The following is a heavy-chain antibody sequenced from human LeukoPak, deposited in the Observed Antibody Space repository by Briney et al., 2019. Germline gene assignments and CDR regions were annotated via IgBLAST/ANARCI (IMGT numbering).Heavy chain of an antibody. CDR1: GFTFSSYG. Sequence: GESLKISCAASGFTFSSYGMHGVRQAPGKGLEWGAVISYDGSNKYYADSVKGRFTISRDNAKNSLYLHMNSLSDEDTAMYFCVRDLLWAFDIWGQGTMVTVSS. CDR2: ISYDGSNK. CDR3: VRDLLWAFDI. D-gene: IGHD2-21*01. V-gene: IGHV3-30*03. J-gene: IGHJ3*02.